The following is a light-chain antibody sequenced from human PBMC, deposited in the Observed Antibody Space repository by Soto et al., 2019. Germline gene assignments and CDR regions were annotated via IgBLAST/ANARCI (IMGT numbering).Light chain of an antibody. J-gene: IGKJ4*01. CDR3: QQYGTSPLT. CDR2: GAS. V-gene: IGKV3-20*01. Sequence: ETVLTQSPGTLSLSPGERATLSCRATQSVNNDYLAWYQQRPGLAPRLLIFGASGRATGIPDRFSGSGSGTDFTLTINRLEHEDFAIYYRQQYGTSPLTFGGGTKVDIK. CDR1: QSVNNDY.